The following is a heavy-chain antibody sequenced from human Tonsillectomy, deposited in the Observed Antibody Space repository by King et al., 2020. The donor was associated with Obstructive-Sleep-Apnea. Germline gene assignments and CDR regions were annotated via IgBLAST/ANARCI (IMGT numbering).Heavy chain of an antibody. Sequence: TLKESGPVLVKPTETLTLTCTVSGFSLSNTRMGVSWIRQPPGKALEWLAHIFSNDEKSHITSLQSRLTISKDTPKSQVVLTMANIDPVDTATYYCARIRVDTAMVTQIYYYYYGMDVWGQGTTVTVSS. J-gene: IGHJ6*02. CDR1: GFSLSNTRMG. CDR3: ARIRVDTAMVTQIYYYYYGMDV. CDR2: IFSNDEK. V-gene: IGHV2-26*01. D-gene: IGHD5-18*01.